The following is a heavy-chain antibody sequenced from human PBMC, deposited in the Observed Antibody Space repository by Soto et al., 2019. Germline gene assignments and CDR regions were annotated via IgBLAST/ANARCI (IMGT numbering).Heavy chain of an antibody. CDR2: VTKSGDNT. CDR1: GVTFSSHT. Sequence: GGSLRLSCAAAGVTFSSHTMSWVRQAPGKGLEWVSAVTKSGDNTFYADSAKGRFTISRDNSKNTLYLQLNSLRAEDTAVYYCAKDSHSFNNWGQGTLVTVSS. V-gene: IGHV3-23*01. J-gene: IGHJ4*02. CDR3: AKDSHSFNN. D-gene: IGHD4-4*01.